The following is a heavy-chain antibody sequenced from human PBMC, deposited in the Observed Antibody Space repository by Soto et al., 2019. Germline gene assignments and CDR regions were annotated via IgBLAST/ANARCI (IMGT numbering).Heavy chain of an antibody. CDR2: INAGNGDT. D-gene: IGHD2-15*01. CDR3: ARDRVDCSGGNCWRSVEDT. V-gene: IGHV1-3*01. CDR1: GYTFTSYA. J-gene: IGHJ5*02. Sequence: ASVKVSCKASGYTFTSYAMHWVRQAPGQRLEWMGWINAGNGDTKYSQKFQGRLTMTRDTSTSTVYMELSSLRSEDTAVYYCARDRVDCSGGNCWRSVEDTWGQGTLVTVSS.